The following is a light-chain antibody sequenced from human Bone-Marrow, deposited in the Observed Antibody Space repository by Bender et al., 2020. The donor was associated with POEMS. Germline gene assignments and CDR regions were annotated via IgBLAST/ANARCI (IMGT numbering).Light chain of an antibody. CDR3: CSYVGTSTLV. Sequence: QSALTQPASVSGSPGQSITISCTGTSSDVGSFNLVSWYQQHPGKVPKLMIYAVTKRPSGVSNRFSGSKSGNTASLTISGLRAEDEADYYCCSYVGTSTLVFGGGTKLTVL. J-gene: IGLJ2*01. CDR2: AVT. V-gene: IGLV2-23*02. CDR1: SSDVGSFNL.